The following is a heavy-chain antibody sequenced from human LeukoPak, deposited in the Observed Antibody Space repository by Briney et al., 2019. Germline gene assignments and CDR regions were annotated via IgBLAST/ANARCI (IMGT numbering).Heavy chain of an antibody. Sequence: SQARSLTCPVAGGSISSYFWSWIRQPPGSGLGWVGYIYYNGSTTCNPSLKSRVTISVDTSKNQFSLRLSSVTAADTAVYYCARLPIDSAILTGFWPYGFDSWGQGTLVTVSS. D-gene: IGHD3-9*01. CDR2: IYYNGST. CDR1: GGSISSYF. CDR3: ARLPIDSAILTGFWPYGFDS. J-gene: IGHJ4*02. V-gene: IGHV4-59*08.